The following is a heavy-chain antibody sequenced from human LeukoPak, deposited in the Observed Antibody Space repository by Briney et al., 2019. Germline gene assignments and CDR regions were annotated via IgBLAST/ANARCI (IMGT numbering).Heavy chain of an antibody. CDR3: ARGRRYFDY. CDR1: GGSVSSGSYY. J-gene: IGHJ4*02. CDR2: IYYSGST. V-gene: IGHV4-61*01. Sequence: SETLSLPCTVSGGSVSSGSYYWSWIRQPPGKGLEWIGYIYYSGSTNYNPSLKSRVTISVDTSKNQFSLKLSSVTAADTAVYYCARGRRYFDYWGQGTLVTVSS.